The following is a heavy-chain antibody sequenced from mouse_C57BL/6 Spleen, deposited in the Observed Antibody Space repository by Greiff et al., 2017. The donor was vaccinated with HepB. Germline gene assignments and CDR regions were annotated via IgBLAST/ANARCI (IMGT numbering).Heavy chain of an antibody. CDR1: GYTFTSYG. D-gene: IGHD2-4*01. CDR3: AGHYDYDGFAY. V-gene: IGHV1-81*01. J-gene: IGHJ3*01. Sequence: VKLVESGAELARPGASVKLSCKASGYTFTSYGISWVKQRTGQGLEWIGEIYPRSGNTYYNEKFKGKATLTADKSSSTAYMELRSLTSEDSAVYFCAGHYDYDGFAYWGQGTLVTVSA. CDR2: IYPRSGNT.